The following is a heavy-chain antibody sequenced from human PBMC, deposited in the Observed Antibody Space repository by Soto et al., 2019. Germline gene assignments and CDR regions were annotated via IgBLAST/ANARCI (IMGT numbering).Heavy chain of an antibody. CDR2: ISGSGGST. CDR1: GFTFSSYA. J-gene: IGHJ4*02. CDR3: ARDPIGGPGHFDY. V-gene: IGHV3-23*01. D-gene: IGHD1-26*01. Sequence: PGGSLRLSCAASGFTFSSYAMSWVRQAPGKGLEWVSAISGSGGSTYYADSVKGRFTISRDNSKNTLYLQMSSLRAEDTAVYFCARDPIGGPGHFDYWGQGTLVTVSS.